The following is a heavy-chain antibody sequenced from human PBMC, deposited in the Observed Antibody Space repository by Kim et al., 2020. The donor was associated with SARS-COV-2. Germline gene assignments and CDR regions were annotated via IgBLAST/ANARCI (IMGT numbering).Heavy chain of an antibody. D-gene: IGHD6-13*01. CDR2: INHSGST. V-gene: IGHV4-34*01. CDR3: ARVKHSSSWYPPFNWFDP. J-gene: IGHJ5*02. Sequence: SETLSLTCAVYGGSFSGYYWSWIRQPPGKGLEWIGEINHSGSTNYNPSLKSRVTISVDTSKNQFSLKLSSVTAADTAVYYCARVKHSSSWYPPFNWFDPWGQGTLVTVSS. CDR1: GGSFSGYY.